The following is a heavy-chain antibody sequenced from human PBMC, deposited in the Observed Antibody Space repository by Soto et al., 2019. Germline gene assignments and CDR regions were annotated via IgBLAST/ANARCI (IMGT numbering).Heavy chain of an antibody. J-gene: IGHJ6*02. D-gene: IGHD6-13*01. CDR1: GFTLSWYW. CDR3: ARALAAAGKHNYYGMDV. Sequence: GGSLRLSCAASGFTLSWYWMSWVRQAPGKGPEWVASIKQDGSEKYYADSVKGRFTISRDNAKNTLYLQMNSLRAEDTAVYYCARALAAAGKHNYYGMDVWGQGTTVTVSS. V-gene: IGHV3-7*01. CDR2: IKQDGSEK.